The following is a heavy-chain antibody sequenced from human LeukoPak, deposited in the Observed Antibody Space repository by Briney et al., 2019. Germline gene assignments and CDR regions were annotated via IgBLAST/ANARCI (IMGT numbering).Heavy chain of an antibody. CDR1: GGSFSGYY. J-gene: IGHJ3*02. Sequence: PSETLSLTCAVYGGSFSGYYWSWIRQPPGKGLEWIGEINHSGSTYYNPSLKSRVTISVDTSKNQFPLKLSSVTAADTAVYYCARSYYGGNPRSPFDIWGQGTMVTVSS. D-gene: IGHD4-23*01. V-gene: IGHV4-34*01. CDR2: INHSGST. CDR3: ARSYYGGNPRSPFDI.